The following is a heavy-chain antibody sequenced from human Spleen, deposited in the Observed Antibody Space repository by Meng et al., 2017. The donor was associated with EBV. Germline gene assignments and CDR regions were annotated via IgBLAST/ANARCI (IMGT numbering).Heavy chain of an antibody. CDR2: ISPYNGNT. Sequence: QVQLVQSGAEVDKPGASVKVSCKAFGYTFNNFGISWVRQSPGQGLEWMGWISPYNGNTVYAQKLQGRVSMTTDTSTNTAYMELWSLRSDDTAVYYCARDVYSGYDRLGYWGQGTLVTVSS. CDR3: ARDVYSGYDRLGY. J-gene: IGHJ4*02. V-gene: IGHV1-18*01. CDR1: GYTFNNFG. D-gene: IGHD5-12*01.